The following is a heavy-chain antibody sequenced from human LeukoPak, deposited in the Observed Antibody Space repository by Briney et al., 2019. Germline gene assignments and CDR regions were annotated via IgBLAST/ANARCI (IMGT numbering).Heavy chain of an antibody. D-gene: IGHD3-16*02. V-gene: IGHV4-4*02. CDR3: ARNRVDV. CDR2: IYHSGTT. Sequence: SGTLSLTCAVSGGSISSSNWWSWVRQPPEQGLEWIGEIYHSGTTNYNPSLKSRDTISLDKSNNQFSLKLSSVTAADTAVYYCARNRVDVWGQGTTVTVSS. J-gene: IGHJ6*02. CDR1: GGSISSSNW.